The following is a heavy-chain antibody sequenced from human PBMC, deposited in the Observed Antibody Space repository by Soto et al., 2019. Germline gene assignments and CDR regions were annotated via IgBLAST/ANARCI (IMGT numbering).Heavy chain of an antibody. V-gene: IGHV3-30*18. CDR2: ISYDGSNK. J-gene: IGHJ4*02. CDR1: GFTFSSYG. D-gene: IGHD2-2*01. Sequence: QVQLVESGGGVVQPGRSLRLSCAASGFTFSSYGMHWVRQAPGKGLEWVAVISYDGSNKYYADSVKGRFTISRDNSKNTXXLQMNSLRAEDTAVYYCAKDFRRYCSSTSCYRFDYWGQGTLVTVSS. CDR3: AKDFRRYCSSTSCYRFDY.